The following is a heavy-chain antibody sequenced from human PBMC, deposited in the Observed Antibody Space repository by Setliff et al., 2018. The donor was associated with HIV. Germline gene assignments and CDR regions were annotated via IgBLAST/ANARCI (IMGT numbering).Heavy chain of an antibody. Sequence: PSETLSLTCTVSGDSLRSSSSYYWAWIRQPPGKGLEWIGSIYYTGNTYYNPSLGSRVTMSVDTSKNQFSLRLTSVTAADTTVYYCARHSPYYYYMDVWGNGTTVTVSS. CDR1: GDSLRSSSSYY. J-gene: IGHJ6*03. CDR2: IYYTGNT. CDR3: ARHSPYYYYMDV. V-gene: IGHV4-39*01.